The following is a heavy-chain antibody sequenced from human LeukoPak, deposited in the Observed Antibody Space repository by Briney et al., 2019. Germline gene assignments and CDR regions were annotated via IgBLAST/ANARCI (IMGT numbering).Heavy chain of an antibody. CDR1: GFTFSTYW. J-gene: IGHJ5*02. CDR3: ARGPISSNPGT. CDR2: VSADGSST. V-gene: IGHV3-74*01. D-gene: IGHD2-2*01. Sequence: GGSLRLSCAASGFTFSTYWMHWVRQAPGKGLVWVSRVSADGSSTTYADSVKGRFTVSRDNAKNTLYLQMNSLRAEDTAIYYCARGPISSNPGTWGQGTLVTVSS.